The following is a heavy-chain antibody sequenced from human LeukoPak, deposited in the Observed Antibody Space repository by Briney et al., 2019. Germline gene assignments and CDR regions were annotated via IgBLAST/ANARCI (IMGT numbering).Heavy chain of an antibody. V-gene: IGHV3-7*04. Sequence: GGSLRLSCAASGFTFSSYWMSWVRQAPGKGLEWVANIKQDGSEKYYVDSVKGRFTISRDNAKNSLYLQMNSLRAEDTAVYYCARGHRGSYYVVFHYYYMDVWGKGTTVTVSS. J-gene: IGHJ6*03. D-gene: IGHD1-26*01. CDR3: ARGHRGSYYVVFHYYYMDV. CDR2: IKQDGSEK. CDR1: GFTFSSYW.